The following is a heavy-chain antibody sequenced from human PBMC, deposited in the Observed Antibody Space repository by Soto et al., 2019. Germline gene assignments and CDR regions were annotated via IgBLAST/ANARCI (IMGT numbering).Heavy chain of an antibody. V-gene: IGHV1-69*01. CDR1: GDTFSRYT. D-gene: IGHD7-27*01. CDR3: PIGRKLSNWGRYLLPS. CDR2: IIPRFGPK. Sequence: QVQLVQSGAEVKKPGSSVRVSCKGSGDTFSRYTVYCLRQAPRHGLEWMGGIIPRFGPKNFAPTLQGRVTSPAYESTNPAYLKLCNLRSVNTASFFGPIGRKLSNWGRYLLPSWAEGTLSTASS. J-gene: IGHJ5*02.